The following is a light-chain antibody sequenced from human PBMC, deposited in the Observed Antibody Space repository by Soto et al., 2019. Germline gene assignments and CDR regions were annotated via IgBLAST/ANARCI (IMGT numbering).Light chain of an antibody. Sequence: PGERAPLSFRASQSVSTYLAWYQQKPGQAPRLLIYDASNRATGIPARFSGSGSGTDFTLTISSLEPEDFAVYYCQQRSNWITFGQGTRLEIK. J-gene: IGKJ5*01. CDR1: QSVSTY. CDR2: DAS. CDR3: QQRSNWIT. V-gene: IGKV3-11*01.